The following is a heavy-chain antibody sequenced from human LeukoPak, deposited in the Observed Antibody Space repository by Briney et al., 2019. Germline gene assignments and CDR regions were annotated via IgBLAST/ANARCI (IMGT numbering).Heavy chain of an antibody. Sequence: SQTLSLTCAVSGYSISSDYYWGWIRQPSGKGLEWIGSIYQSVSTYYNPSLKSRVTISVDTSKNQFSLKLSSVTAADTAVYYCARNKSTVTTSRHDAFDIWGQGTMVTVSS. D-gene: IGHD4-17*01. CDR1: GYSISSDYY. J-gene: IGHJ3*02. CDR2: IYQSVST. CDR3: ARNKSTVTTSRHDAFDI. V-gene: IGHV4-38-2*01.